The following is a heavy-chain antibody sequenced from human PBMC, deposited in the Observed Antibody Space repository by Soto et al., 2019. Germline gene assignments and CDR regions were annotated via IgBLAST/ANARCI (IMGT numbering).Heavy chain of an antibody. V-gene: IGHV4-31*03. CDR3: ARGGASSKWFDP. D-gene: IGHD2-15*01. Sequence: SETLSLTCTVSGGSISSDASFWSWIRQLPGKGPEWIAFISYSGTTSYNPSLRSRVTISADTSKSQFSLNLSSVTAADTAVYYCARGGASSKWFDPWGLGILVTVSS. CDR2: ISYSGTT. CDR1: GGSISSDASF. J-gene: IGHJ5*02.